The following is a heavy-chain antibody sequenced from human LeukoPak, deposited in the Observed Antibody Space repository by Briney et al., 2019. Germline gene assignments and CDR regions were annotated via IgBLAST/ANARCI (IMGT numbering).Heavy chain of an antibody. CDR1: GFTFSSYS. CDR3: ARGPWSYDFWSGYYLHYFDY. CDR2: ISSSSSTI. J-gene: IGHJ4*02. D-gene: IGHD3-3*01. Sequence: GGSLRLSCAASGFTFSSYSMNWVRQAPGKGLEWVSYISSSSSTIYYADSVKGRFTISRDNAKNSLYLQMNSLRDEDTAVYYCARGPWSYDFWSGYYLHYFDYWGQGTLVTVSS. V-gene: IGHV3-48*02.